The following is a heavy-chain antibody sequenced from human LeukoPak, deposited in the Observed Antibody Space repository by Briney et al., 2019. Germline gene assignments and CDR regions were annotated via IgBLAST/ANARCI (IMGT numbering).Heavy chain of an antibody. V-gene: IGHV4-59*08. CDR3: ASAPLTSYYDSVFDY. J-gene: IGHJ4*02. D-gene: IGHD3-22*01. Sequence: QPSETLSLTCTVSGGSISSYCWSWIRQPPGKGLEWIGYIYYSVSTNYNPSLKSRVTISVDTSNNQFYLKLRSVTAADTAVYSCASAPLTSYYDSVFDYWGQGTLVTVSS. CDR1: GGSISSYC. CDR2: IYYSVST.